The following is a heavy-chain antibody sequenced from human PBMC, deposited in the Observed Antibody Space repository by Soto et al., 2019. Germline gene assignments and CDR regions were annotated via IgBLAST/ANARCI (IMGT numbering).Heavy chain of an antibody. J-gene: IGHJ4*02. Sequence: PSETLSLTCAVYGGSFSGYYWSWIRQPPGKGLEWIGYIYYSGSTNYNPSLKSRVTISVDTSKNHFSLKLSSVTAADTAVYFCARSNTRYSSPDYWGQGTLVTVSS. CDR2: IYYSGST. CDR3: ARSNTRYSSPDY. D-gene: IGHD3-22*01. V-gene: IGHV4-34*11. CDR1: GGSFSGYY.